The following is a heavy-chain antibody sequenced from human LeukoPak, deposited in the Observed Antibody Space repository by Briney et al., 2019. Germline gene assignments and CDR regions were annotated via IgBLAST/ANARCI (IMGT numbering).Heavy chain of an antibody. D-gene: IGHD3-9*01. CDR2: INTNTGNP. CDR1: GYTFTSYA. J-gene: IGHJ6*02. Sequence: ASVKVSCKASGYTFTSYAMNWVRQAPGQGLEWMGWINTNTGNPTYAQGFTGRFVFSLDTSVSTAYLQISSLKAEDTAVYYCARDILTGYYCYGMDVWGQGTTVTVSS. V-gene: IGHV7-4-1*02. CDR3: ARDILTGYYCYGMDV.